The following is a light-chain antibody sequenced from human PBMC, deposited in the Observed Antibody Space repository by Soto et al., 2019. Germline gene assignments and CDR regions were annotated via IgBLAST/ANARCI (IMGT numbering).Light chain of an antibody. Sequence: DIQMTQSPSTLSASVGDRVTISCRASQTISNWLAWYQQKPGKAPKLLIYDASSLESGVPSRFSGSGSGTEFTLTISSLQPEDFATYYCQKYYSYPWTFGQGTKVDIK. J-gene: IGKJ1*01. V-gene: IGKV1-5*01. CDR2: DAS. CDR3: QKYYSYPWT. CDR1: QTISNW.